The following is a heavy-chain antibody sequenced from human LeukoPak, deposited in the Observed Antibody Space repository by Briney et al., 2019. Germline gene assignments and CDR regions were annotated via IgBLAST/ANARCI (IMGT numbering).Heavy chain of an antibody. CDR2: ISGDSNYI. CDR1: GFTFSSYS. J-gene: IGHJ6*03. V-gene: IGHV3-21*04. CDR3: ARERSYYYYYMDV. D-gene: IGHD3-10*01. Sequence: GGSLRLSCAASGFTFSSYSINWVRQAPGKGLEWVSSISGDSNYIYYADSVQGRFTISRDNSKNTVYLQMKSLRAEDTAVYFCARERSYYYYYMDVWGKGTTVTVSS.